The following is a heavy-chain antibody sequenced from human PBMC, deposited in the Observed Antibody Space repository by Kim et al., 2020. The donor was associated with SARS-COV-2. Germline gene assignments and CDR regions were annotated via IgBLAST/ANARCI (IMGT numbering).Heavy chain of an antibody. D-gene: IGHD1-26*01. CDR2: IIPILGIA. CDR3: AGIVGRGADY. J-gene: IGHJ4*02. V-gene: IGHV1-69*04. Sequence: SVKVSCKASGGTFSSYAISWVRQAPGQGLEWMGRIIPILGIANYAQKFQGRVTITADKSTSTAYMELSSLRSEDTAVYYGAGIVGRGADYWGQGTLVTVSS. CDR1: GGTFSSYA.